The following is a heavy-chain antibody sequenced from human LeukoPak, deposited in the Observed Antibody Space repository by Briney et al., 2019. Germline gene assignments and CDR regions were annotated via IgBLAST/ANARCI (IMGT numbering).Heavy chain of an antibody. CDR1: GFTVSSNY. CDR3: ARFITMMSIGNWFDP. Sequence: GGSLRLSCAASGFTVSSNYMSWVRQAPGKELEWVSVIYSGGSTYYADSVKGRFTISRDNSKNTLYLQINSLRAEDTAVYYCARFITMMSIGNWFDPWGQGTLVTVSS. CDR2: IYSGGST. D-gene: IGHD3-22*01. J-gene: IGHJ5*02. V-gene: IGHV3-66*02.